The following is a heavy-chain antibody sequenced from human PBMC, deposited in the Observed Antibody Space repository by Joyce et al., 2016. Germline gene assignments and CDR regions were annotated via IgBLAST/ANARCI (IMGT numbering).Heavy chain of an antibody. CDR1: GDSVSNNSAA. CDR2: TYYRSKWYN. Sequence: QVQLQQSGPGLVKPSQTLSLTCAISGDSVSNNSAAWNWIRQSPSRGLEWLGRTYYRSKWYNDYAVAVKSRITINPDTPKNQFSLQLNSVTPEDAAVYYCARAGYYHTSGYYYPNFDYWGPGTLVTVSS. CDR3: ARAGYYHTSGYYYPNFDY. V-gene: IGHV6-1*01. D-gene: IGHD3-22*01. J-gene: IGHJ4*02.